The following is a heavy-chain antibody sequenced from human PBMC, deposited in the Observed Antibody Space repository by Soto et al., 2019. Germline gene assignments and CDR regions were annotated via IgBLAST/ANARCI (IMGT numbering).Heavy chain of an antibody. Sequence: QVQLVKSGAEVKKPGSSVKVSCTASGGTFSSYAISWVRQAPGQGLEWMGGIIPIFGTANYAQKFQGRVTITADESTSTAYMELSSLRSEDTAVYYCARPPDSSGYPYYFDYWGQGTLVTVSS. V-gene: IGHV1-69*01. CDR3: ARPPDSSGYPYYFDY. CDR1: GGTFSSYA. J-gene: IGHJ4*02. D-gene: IGHD3-22*01. CDR2: IIPIFGTA.